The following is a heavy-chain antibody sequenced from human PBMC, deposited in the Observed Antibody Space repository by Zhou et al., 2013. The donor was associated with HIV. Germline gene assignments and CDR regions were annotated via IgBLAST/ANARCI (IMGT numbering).Heavy chain of an antibody. Sequence: QVQLVQSGAEVKKPGASVKVSCRASGYTFTNYDVTWVRQATGQGLEWMGWMNPNSGHTGYAQRFQGRVSITRNTSINTAYLELSSLTSADTAIYYCAREGAYGSSGWWGFWGQGTPVTVSS. CDR2: MNPNSGHT. J-gene: IGHJ4*02. V-gene: IGHV1-8*01. CDR3: AREGAYGSSGWWGF. D-gene: IGHD3-22*01. CDR1: GYTFTNYD.